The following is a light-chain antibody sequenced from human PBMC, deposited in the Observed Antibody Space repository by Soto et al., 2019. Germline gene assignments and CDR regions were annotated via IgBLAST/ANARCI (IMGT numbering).Light chain of an antibody. CDR2: GSS. Sequence: DIQMTQSPSSLSASVGDRVTITCRASQAIRNDLAWYQQKPGRAPKRLLYGSSTLQSGVPSRFSGSGSGTDFTLTISSLQPEDFATYYCLQHNVFPRTFGQGTKVEIK. J-gene: IGKJ1*01. V-gene: IGKV1-17*01. CDR3: LQHNVFPRT. CDR1: QAIRND.